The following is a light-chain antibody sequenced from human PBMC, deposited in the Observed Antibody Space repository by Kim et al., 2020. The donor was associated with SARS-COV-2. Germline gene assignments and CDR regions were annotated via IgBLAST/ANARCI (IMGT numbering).Light chain of an antibody. CDR3: SSYAGSYNLV. Sequence: GQSVTISCTGTSSDVGGFSYVSWYQQHPGKAPKLMIYEVTKRPSGVPDRFSGSKSGNTASLTVSGLQAEDEAEYYCSSYAGSYNLVFGGGTQLTVL. CDR1: SSDVGGFSY. V-gene: IGLV2-8*01. J-gene: IGLJ2*01. CDR2: EVT.